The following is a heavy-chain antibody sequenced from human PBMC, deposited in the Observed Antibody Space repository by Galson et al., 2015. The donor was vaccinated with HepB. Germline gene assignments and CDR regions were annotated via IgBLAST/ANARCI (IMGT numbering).Heavy chain of an antibody. CDR3: AVARFVGSGSYQPAFDP. Sequence: ETLSLTCAVYGGSFSGYYWSWIRQPPGKGLEWIGEINHSGSTNYNPSLKSRVTISVDTSKNQFSLKLSSVTAADTAVYYCAVARFVGSGSYQPAFDPWGQGTLVTVSS. D-gene: IGHD3-10*01. CDR2: INHSGST. V-gene: IGHV4-34*01. J-gene: IGHJ5*02. CDR1: GGSFSGYY.